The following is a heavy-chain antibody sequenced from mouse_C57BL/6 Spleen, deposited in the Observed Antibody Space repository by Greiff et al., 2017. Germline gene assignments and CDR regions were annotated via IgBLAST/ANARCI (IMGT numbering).Heavy chain of an antibody. J-gene: IGHJ2*01. Sequence: EVQLVESGGGLVKPGGSLKLSCAASGFTFSSYAMSWVRQTPEKRLEWVATISDGGSYTYYPDNVKGRFTISRDNAKNNLYLQMSHLKSEDTAMYYCARDDLIYYGNYNYWGQGTTLTGSS. CDR3: ARDDLIYYGNYNY. D-gene: IGHD2-1*01. CDR1: GFTFSSYA. CDR2: ISDGGSYT. V-gene: IGHV5-4*01.